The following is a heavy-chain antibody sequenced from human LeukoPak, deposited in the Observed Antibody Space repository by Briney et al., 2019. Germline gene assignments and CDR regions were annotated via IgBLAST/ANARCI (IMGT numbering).Heavy chain of an antibody. Sequence: SVKVSCKASGGTSNNYAIKWGRQAPGQGLEWMGRIIPILDITNYAQRFQGRVTITADKSTSTAYMELSSLRSEDTAVYYCASWHDGNGHQHTVFDSWGQGTLVTVSS. D-gene: IGHD3-22*01. J-gene: IGHJ4*02. CDR3: ASWHDGNGHQHTVFDS. V-gene: IGHV1-69*04. CDR2: IIPILDIT. CDR1: GGTSNNYA.